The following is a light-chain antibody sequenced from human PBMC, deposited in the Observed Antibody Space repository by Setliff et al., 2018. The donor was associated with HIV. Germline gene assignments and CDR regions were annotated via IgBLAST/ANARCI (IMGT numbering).Light chain of an antibody. J-gene: IGLJ1*01. CDR1: SSDVGGYNY. CDR3: SSYTSRTPLYV. V-gene: IGLV2-14*01. CDR2: DFS. Sequence: QSALTQPASVSGSPGQSIIISCTGTSSDVGGYNYVSWYQQHPGKAPKLMIYDFSYRPSGVSNRFSGSKSGNAASLTISGLQAEDEADYYCSSYTSRTPLYVFGTGTKVTVL.